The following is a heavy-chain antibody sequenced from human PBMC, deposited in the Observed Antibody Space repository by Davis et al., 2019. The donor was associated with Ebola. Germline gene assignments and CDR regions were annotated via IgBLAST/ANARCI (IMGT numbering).Heavy chain of an antibody. V-gene: IGHV5-51*01. CDR1: GYSFTNYW. J-gene: IGHJ4*02. D-gene: IGHD2-15*01. Sequence: GESLKISCKGSGYSFTNYWIAWVRQMPGKGPEWMGIIYSGDSDTRYSPSFQGQVTISADKSISTAYLQWSSLKASDTAMYYCARVYCSGGSCYSFDYWGQGTLVTVSS. CDR2: IYSGDSDT. CDR3: ARVYCSGGSCYSFDY.